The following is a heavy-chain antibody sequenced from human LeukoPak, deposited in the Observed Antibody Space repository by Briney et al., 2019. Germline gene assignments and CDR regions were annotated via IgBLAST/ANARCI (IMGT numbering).Heavy chain of an antibody. CDR2: ISSSSSYI. J-gene: IGHJ4*02. CDR1: GFTLSNYD. V-gene: IGHV3-21*01. Sequence: PGGSLRLSCAASGFTLSNYDMNWVRQAPGKGLEWVSSISSSSSYIYYADSVKGRFTISRDNAKNSLYLQMNSLRAEDTAVYYCARASTSGITIFGVVAYFDYWGQGTLVTVSS. D-gene: IGHD3-3*01. CDR3: ARASTSGITIFGVVAYFDY.